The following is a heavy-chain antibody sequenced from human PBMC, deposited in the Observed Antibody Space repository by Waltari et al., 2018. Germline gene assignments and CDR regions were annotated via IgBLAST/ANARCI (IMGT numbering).Heavy chain of an antibody. CDR3: ARGRLRDFDVDYQFYYAMDV. V-gene: IGHV4-59*13. Sequence: QVQLQESGPGLVKPSKTLSLTCTVSGGSINTYYWNWIRQPPGKGLEWIGFIYYSGNTNYSPSLRSRVTISIDTSKSQFSLKLTSVTAADTAVYYCARGRLRDFDVDYQFYYAMDVWGQGTTVAVSS. CDR1: GGSINTYY. CDR2: IYYSGNT. J-gene: IGHJ6*02. D-gene: IGHD3-9*01.